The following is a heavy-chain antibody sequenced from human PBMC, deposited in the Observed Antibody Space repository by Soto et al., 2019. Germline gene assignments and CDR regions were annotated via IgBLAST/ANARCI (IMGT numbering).Heavy chain of an antibody. V-gene: IGHV1-3*01. D-gene: IGHD3-10*01. CDR2: INGGSGNT. CDR1: GFTFTSYA. Sequence: ASVKVSCKSSGFTFTSYAIHWLRQAPGQRPQWMGWINGGSGNTQYSQDFQGRVTFTRDTFATTAYLELSSLRSEDTAVYYCARVPPWGNSAGDYYIQHYDSWGQGTPVTVSS. J-gene: IGHJ4*02. CDR3: ARVPPWGNSAGDYYIQHYDS.